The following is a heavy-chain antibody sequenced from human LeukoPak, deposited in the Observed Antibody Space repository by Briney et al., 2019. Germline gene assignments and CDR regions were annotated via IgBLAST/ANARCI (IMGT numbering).Heavy chain of an antibody. D-gene: IGHD1-26*01. CDR3: ARPVGATASNPFDY. J-gene: IGHJ4*02. CDR1: GFTFSDYY. CDR2: ISSSGSTI. Sequence: GGSLRLSCAASGFTFSDYYMSWIRQAPGKGLERVSYISSSGSTIYYADSVKGRFTISRDNAKNSLYLQMNSLRAEDTAVYYCARPVGATASNPFDYWGQGTLVTVSS. V-gene: IGHV3-11*01.